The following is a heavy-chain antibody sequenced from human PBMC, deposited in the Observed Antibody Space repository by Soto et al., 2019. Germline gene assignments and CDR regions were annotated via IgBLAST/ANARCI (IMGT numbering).Heavy chain of an antibody. CDR1: GYTFTTYA. Sequence: QVQLVQSGAEVKKPGASVKVSCKASGYTFTTYAMHWVRQAPGQRLEWVGWINAGNGNTKYSQKFQGRVTITRDTSASTAYMELSSLRSEDTAVYYCAREGDFWGGYYFWFDPWGQGTLVTVSS. D-gene: IGHD3-3*01. CDR3: AREGDFWGGYYFWFDP. CDR2: INAGNGNT. J-gene: IGHJ5*02. V-gene: IGHV1-3*01.